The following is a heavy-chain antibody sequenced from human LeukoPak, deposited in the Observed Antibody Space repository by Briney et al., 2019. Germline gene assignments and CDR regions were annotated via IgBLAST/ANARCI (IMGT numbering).Heavy chain of an antibody. Sequence: PWETLSLTCTVSGGSFTSSIYYWGWIRQPPGKGLEWIGSIYYNGSTYYNPSLKSRVTISLDTSKKQFSLKLSSVTAADSAVYYCTREGSGSLFYYGMDVWGQGTTVTVSS. D-gene: IGHD3-10*01. V-gene: IGHV4-39*02. J-gene: IGHJ6*02. CDR2: IYYNGST. CDR1: GGSFTSSIYY. CDR3: TREGSGSLFYYGMDV.